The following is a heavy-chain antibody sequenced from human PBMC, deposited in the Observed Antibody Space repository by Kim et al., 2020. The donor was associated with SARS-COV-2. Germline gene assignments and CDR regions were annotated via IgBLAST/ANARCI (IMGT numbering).Heavy chain of an antibody. Sequence: GGSLRLSCAASGFTFSSYAMHWVRQAPGKGLEWVAVISYDGSNKYYADSVKGRFTISRDNSKNTLYLQMNSLRAEDTAVYYCAGGKGSGKKDYGMDVWG. CDR1: GFTFSSYA. CDR2: ISYDGSNK. D-gene: IGHD3-10*01. V-gene: IGHV3-30*04. CDR3: AGGKGSGKKDYGMDV. J-gene: IGHJ6*02.